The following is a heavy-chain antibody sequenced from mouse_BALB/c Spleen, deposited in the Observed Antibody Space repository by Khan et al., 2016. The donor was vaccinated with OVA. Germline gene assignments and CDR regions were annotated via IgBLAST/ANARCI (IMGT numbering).Heavy chain of an antibody. V-gene: IGHV3-2*02. CDR1: GYSITSDYA. CDR2: ISYSGST. J-gene: IGHJ3*01. Sequence: EVQLVESGPGLVKPSQSLSLTCTVTGYSITSDYAWNWIRQFPGNKLEWMGYISYSGSTSFNPSLQSRISITRDTSKNQFFLQLNSVTTEDTATYYCARSRYRYAVAYWGQGTLVTVSA. D-gene: IGHD2-14*01. CDR3: ARSRYRYAVAY.